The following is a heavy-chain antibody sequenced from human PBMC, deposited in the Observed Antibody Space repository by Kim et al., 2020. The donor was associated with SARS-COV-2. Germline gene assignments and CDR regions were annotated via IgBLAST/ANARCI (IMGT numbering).Heavy chain of an antibody. CDR2: ISYDGGIK. CDR3: ARANCDSTACYAHFDS. V-gene: IGHV3-30-3*01. Sequence: GGSLRLSCVASGFTFSSHAMHWVRQAPGKGLEWVAFISYDGGIKYYADSVEGRFTISRDDSQNTLYLQMDSLRAEDTAIYYSARANCDSTACYAHFDSWGQGTLVTVSS. CDR1: GFTFSSHA. D-gene: IGHD2-2*01. J-gene: IGHJ4*02.